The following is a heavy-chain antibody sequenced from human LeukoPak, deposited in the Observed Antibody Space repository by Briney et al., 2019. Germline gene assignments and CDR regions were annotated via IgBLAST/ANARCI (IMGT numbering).Heavy chain of an antibody. CDR2: IKQDGSEK. CDR1: GFTFSSYW. D-gene: IGHD3-10*01. CDR3: ARDYRGESLYYYYYYMDV. J-gene: IGHJ6*03. Sequence: GGSLRLSCAASGFTFSSYWMSWVRQAPGKGLEWVANIKQDGSEKYYVDSVKGRFTISRDNAKNSLYLQMNSLRAEDTAVYYCARDYRGESLYYYYYYMDVWGKGTTVTVSS. V-gene: IGHV3-7*01.